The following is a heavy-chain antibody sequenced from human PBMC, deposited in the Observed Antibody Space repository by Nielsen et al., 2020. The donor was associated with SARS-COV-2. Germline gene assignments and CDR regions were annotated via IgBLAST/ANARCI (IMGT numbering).Heavy chain of an antibody. CDR2: IRSKANSYAT. J-gene: IGHJ4*02. Sequence: GGSLRLSCAASGFTFSASAMHWVRQASGKGLEWVGRIRSKANSYATAYAASVKGRFTISRDDSKNTAYLQMNSLRVEDTAVYYCARVGGSSWYFDNWGQGTLVTVSS. CDR1: GFTFSASA. D-gene: IGHD6-13*01. V-gene: IGHV3-73*01. CDR3: ARVGGSSWYFDN.